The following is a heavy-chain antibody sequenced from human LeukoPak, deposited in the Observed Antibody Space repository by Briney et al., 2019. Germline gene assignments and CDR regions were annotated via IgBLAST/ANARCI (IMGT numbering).Heavy chain of an antibody. CDR2: IKDDGSNT. D-gene: IGHD5-12*01. Sequence: GGTLRLSCAASGITLIGRWMTWVRQAPGKGLEWVATIKDDGSNTYYVDSVKGRFTISRDNAKNSLYLQMTNLRDEDTAVYYCVDLGSSDCGQGTLVTVSS. CDR3: VDLGSSD. CDR1: GITLIGRW. J-gene: IGHJ4*02. V-gene: IGHV3-7*01.